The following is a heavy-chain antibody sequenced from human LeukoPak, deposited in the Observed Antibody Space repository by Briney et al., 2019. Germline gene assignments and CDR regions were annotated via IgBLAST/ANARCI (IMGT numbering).Heavy chain of an antibody. V-gene: IGHV1-3*01. J-gene: IGHJ4*02. CDR2: INAGNGNT. CDR3: ARTGGYYRVFDC. Sequence: ASVKVSCKASGYTFTSYAMHWVRQAPGQRLEWMGWINAGNGNTKYSQKFQGRVTITRDTSASTAYMELSSLRSEDTAVYYCARTGGYYRVFDCWGQGTLVTVSS. CDR1: GYTFTSYA. D-gene: IGHD3-3*01.